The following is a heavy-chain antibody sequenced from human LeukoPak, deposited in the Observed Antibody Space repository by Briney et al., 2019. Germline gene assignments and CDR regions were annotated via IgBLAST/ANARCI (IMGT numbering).Heavy chain of an antibody. CDR1: EYTFTGYY. Sequence: ASVKVSCKTSEYTFTGYYMHWVRQAPGQGLEWMGIIDPSGGSATYAQKFQNRVTMTRDTSTSTVHMELSSLRSEDTAVYYCARGSPKECSSISCYGGLDYWGQGTLVTVSS. V-gene: IGHV1-46*01. J-gene: IGHJ4*02. D-gene: IGHD2-2*01. CDR2: IDPSGGSA. CDR3: ARGSPKECSSISCYGGLDY.